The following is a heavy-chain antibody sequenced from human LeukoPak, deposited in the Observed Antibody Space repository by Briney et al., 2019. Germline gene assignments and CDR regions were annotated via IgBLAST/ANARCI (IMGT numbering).Heavy chain of an antibody. V-gene: IGHV1-69*01. CDR1: GGTFSSYA. CDR2: IIPIFGTA. Sequence: SVKVSCKASGGTFSSYAISWVRQAPGQGLEWMGGIIPIFGTANYAQKFQGRVTITADESTSTAYMELSSLRSGDTAVYYCARGTVTTVIASPLYYFDYWGQGTLVTVSS. J-gene: IGHJ4*02. CDR3: ARGTVTTVIASPLYYFDY. D-gene: IGHD2-21*01.